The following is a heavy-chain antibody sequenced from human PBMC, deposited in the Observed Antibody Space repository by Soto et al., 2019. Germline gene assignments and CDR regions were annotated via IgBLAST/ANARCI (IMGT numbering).Heavy chain of an antibody. Sequence: PGGSLRLSCEVSGFTFSDFYMSWIRQSPGKGLEWLSYISPKSNYKQYAESVKGRHTISRDNAKNSLYLQMNSLRAEDTAVYYCARDTGYSYGASADYWGQGTLVTVSS. CDR1: GFTFSDFY. CDR3: ARDTGYSYGASADY. J-gene: IGHJ4*02. D-gene: IGHD5-18*01. V-gene: IGHV3-11*06. CDR2: ISPKSNYK.